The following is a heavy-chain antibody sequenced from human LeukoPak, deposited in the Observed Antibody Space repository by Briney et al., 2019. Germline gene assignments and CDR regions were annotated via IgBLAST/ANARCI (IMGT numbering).Heavy chain of an antibody. V-gene: IGHV3-13*01. CDR1: GLTFSSYD. D-gene: IGHD5-24*01. CDR2: IGTAGDT. CDR3: ARDWGDGYNN. Sequence: GGSLRLSCAASGLTFSSYDMHWVRQATGKGLEWASAIGTAGDTYYPGSVKGRFTISRDNSKNTLYLQMNSLRAEDTAVYYCARDWGDGYNNWGQGTLVTVSS. J-gene: IGHJ4*02.